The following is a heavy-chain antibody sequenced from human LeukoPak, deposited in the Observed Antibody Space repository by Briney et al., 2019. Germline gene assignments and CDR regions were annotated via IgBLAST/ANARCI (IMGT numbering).Heavy chain of an antibody. CDR1: GGSISSYY. J-gene: IGHJ4*02. D-gene: IGHD6-19*01. V-gene: IGHV4-59*01. Sequence: PSETLSLTCTVSGGSISSYYWSWIRQPPGRGLEWIGNIYYSGSTNYNPSLKSRVTISVDTSKNQFSLKLSSVTAADTAVYYCARGGWYLYYWGQGTLATVSS. CDR2: IYYSGST. CDR3: ARGGWYLYY.